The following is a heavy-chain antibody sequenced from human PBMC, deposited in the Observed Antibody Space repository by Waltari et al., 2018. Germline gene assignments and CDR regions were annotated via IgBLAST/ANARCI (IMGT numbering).Heavy chain of an antibody. Sequence: QLQLQESGPRLVRPSESLSLICRVSGVSITSNRHYWAWIRQSPGQGLEWIGTVSFSGTTYISPSLKSRVSVSKHTSNNQVSLILGSVTAADMAVYYCATYIGASVGTAAFDVWGQGTMVTVSS. V-gene: IGHV4-39*01. CDR3: ATYIGASVGTAAFDV. J-gene: IGHJ3*01. D-gene: IGHD5-12*01. CDR1: GVSITSNRHY. CDR2: VSFSGTT.